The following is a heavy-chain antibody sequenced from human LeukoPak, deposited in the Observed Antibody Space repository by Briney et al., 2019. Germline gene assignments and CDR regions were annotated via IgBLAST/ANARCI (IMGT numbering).Heavy chain of an antibody. V-gene: IGHV4-34*01. CDR1: GGSLSDFS. D-gene: IGHD1-1*01. Sequence: SETLSLTCDVSGGSLSDFSWTWIRQPPGKGLEWIGSIYYSGSTYYNPSLKSRVTISVDTSKNQFSLKLSSVTAADTAVYYCAGGSGAAVDYWGQGTLVTVSS. J-gene: IGHJ4*02. CDR2: IYYSGST. CDR3: AGGSGAAVDY.